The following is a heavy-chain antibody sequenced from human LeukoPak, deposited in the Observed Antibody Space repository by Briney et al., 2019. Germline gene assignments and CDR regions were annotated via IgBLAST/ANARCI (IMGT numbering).Heavy chain of an antibody. V-gene: IGHV3-30-3*01. CDR2: ISYDGSNK. CDR3: AGRREFQH. J-gene: IGHJ1*01. D-gene: IGHD1-14*01. Sequence: PGGSLRLSCAASGFTFSSYSMNWVRQAPGKGLEWVAVISYDGSNKYYADSVKGRFTISRDNSKNTLYLQMNSLRAEGTAVYYCAGRREFQHWGQGTLVTVSS. CDR1: GFTFSSYS.